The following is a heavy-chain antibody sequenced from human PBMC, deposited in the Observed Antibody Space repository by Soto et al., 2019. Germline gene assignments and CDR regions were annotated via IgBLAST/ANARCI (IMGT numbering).Heavy chain of an antibody. V-gene: IGHV4-59*01. CDR1: GDSISCYS. D-gene: IGHD3-10*01. CDR3: ARDGGTYLTRYFDS. CDR2: LSYSEST. Sequence: SETLSLTCTVSGDSISCYSWIWIRQPPGKGLEWIGYLSYSESTTSTPSLKSRVTISVDTSKNQFSLELSSVTAADTAVYFCARDGGTYLTRYFDSWGQGALVTVSS. J-gene: IGHJ4*02.